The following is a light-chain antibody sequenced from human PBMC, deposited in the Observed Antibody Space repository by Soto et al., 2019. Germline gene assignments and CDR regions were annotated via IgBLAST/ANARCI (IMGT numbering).Light chain of an antibody. J-gene: IGKJ2*01. CDR2: KAS. CDR3: QQYNSYLMYT. CDR1: QSISSW. Sequence: IQMTQSPSTLSASVGYRFAITCRASQSISSWLAWYQQKPGKAPKLLIYKASSLESGVPSRFSGSGSGTEFTLTISSLQPDDFATYYCQQYNSYLMYTFGQGTKV. V-gene: IGKV1-5*03.